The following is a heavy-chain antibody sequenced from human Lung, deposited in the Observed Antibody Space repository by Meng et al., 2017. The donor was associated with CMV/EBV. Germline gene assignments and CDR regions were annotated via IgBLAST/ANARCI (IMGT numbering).Heavy chain of an antibody. J-gene: IGHJ4*02. V-gene: IGHV3-43D*03. D-gene: IGHD6-13*01. CDR3: AKDLTRAGLYYFDY. Sequence: GESXKISCAASGFTFDDYAMHWVRQAPGKGLEWVSLISWDGGSTYYADSVKGRFTISRDNSKNSLYMQMNSLRAEDTALYYCAKDLTRAGLYYFDYWGQGTXVTVSS. CDR2: ISWDGGST. CDR1: GFTFDDYA.